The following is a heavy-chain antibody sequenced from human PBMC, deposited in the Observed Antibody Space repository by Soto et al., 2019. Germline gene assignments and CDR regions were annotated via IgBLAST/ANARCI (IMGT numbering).Heavy chain of an antibody. CDR1: GYTFTSYY. J-gene: IGHJ4*02. CDR3: AKAAEVGLTWAPFDY. Sequence: GASVKVSCKASGYTFTSYYIHWVRQAPGQGLEWMGVINPSGDTTSHAQDFQGGVTLTTDTSTTTAYMQLSSLRSEDTAVYYCAKAAEVGLTWAPFDYWGQGTLVTVSS. CDR2: INPSGDTT. V-gene: IGHV1-46*01. D-gene: IGHD1-26*01.